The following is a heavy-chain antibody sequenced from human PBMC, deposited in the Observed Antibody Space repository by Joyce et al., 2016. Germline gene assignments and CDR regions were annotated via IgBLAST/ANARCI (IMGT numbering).Heavy chain of an antibody. CDR2: ISPDGSKK. CDR3: ARSPSNSWHTFDS. J-gene: IGHJ4*02. CDR1: GFTFNRYA. D-gene: IGHD2-2*01. Sequence: QVQLVESGGGVAQPGRSLRLSCAASGFTFNRYAMQWVRQTPDTGLEWVAVISPDGSKKFYSDSVKDRFIISRDNSNKMVFVQMNSLRVEDTGVYYCARSPSNSWHTFDSWGQGTLVSVSS. V-gene: IGHV3-30-3*01.